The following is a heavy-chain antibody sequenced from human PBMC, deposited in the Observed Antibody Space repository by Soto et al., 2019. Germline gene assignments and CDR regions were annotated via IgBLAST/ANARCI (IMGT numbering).Heavy chain of an antibody. V-gene: IGHV4-34*01. CDR2: INHSGST. CDR1: GGSFSGYY. CDR3: ARGGIVVVPAAKRRPFDY. D-gene: IGHD2-2*01. Sequence: PSETLSLTCAVYGGSFSGYYWSWIRQPPGKGLEWIGEINHSGSTNYNPSLKSRVTISVDTSKNQFSLKLTSVTAADTAVYFCARGGIVVVPAAKRRPFDYWGQGTLVT. J-gene: IGHJ4*02.